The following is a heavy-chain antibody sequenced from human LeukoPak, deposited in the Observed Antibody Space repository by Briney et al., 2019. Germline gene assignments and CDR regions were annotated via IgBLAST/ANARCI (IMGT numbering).Heavy chain of an antibody. CDR2: FDSEDEET. J-gene: IGHJ6*02. V-gene: IGHV1-24*01. D-gene: IGHD2-2*02. CDR3: AKDRAPYTIEKTYGVDV. Sequence: ATVKVSCKVSGYTLTELSMHWVRQAPGKGLEWMGGFDSEDEETIYAQKFQGRVTMTEDTSTDTAYMELNSLRAEDTAVYYCAKDRAPYTIEKTYGVDVWGQGTTVTLSS. CDR1: GYTLTELS.